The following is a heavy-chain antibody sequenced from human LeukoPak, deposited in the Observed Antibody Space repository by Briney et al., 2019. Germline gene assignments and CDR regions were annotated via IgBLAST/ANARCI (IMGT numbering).Heavy chain of an antibody. D-gene: IGHD1-26*01. V-gene: IGHV3-30*03. CDR3: SGKDFDY. Sequence: GGSLRLSCAASGFTFSSYGMHWVRQAPGKGLEWVAVISYDGSNKYYADSVKGRFTISRDNSKNTLYLQMKSLRAEDTAVYYCSGKDFDYWGQGTLVTVSS. CDR2: ISYDGSNK. CDR1: GFTFSSYG. J-gene: IGHJ4*02.